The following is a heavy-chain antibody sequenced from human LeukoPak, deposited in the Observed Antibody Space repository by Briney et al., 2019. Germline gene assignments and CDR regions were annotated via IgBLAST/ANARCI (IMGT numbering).Heavy chain of an antibody. V-gene: IGHV4-4*07. J-gene: IGHJ4*02. CDR3: ARENSGGYREFDC. Sequence: SETLSLTCTVSGGSISSYYWSWIRQPAGKGLEWIGRIYTSGSTNYNASLKSRVSMSVDTSKNQFSLKRSSVTAADTAVFSCARENSGGYREFDCWGQGTLVTVSS. D-gene: IGHD1-26*01. CDR1: GGSISSYY. CDR2: IYTSGST.